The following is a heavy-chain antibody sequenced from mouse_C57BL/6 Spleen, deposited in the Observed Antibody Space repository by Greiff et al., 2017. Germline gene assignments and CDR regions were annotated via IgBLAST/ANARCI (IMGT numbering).Heavy chain of an antibody. V-gene: IGHV3-6*01. CDR3: ARGGYYGSSPYYFDY. Sequence: EVKLMESGPGLVKPSQSLSLTCSVTGYSITSGYYWNWIRQFPGNKLEWMGYISYDGSNNYNPSFKNRISITRETSKNQFFLKLNSVTTEDTATYYCARGGYYGSSPYYFDYGGQGTALTVSS. J-gene: IGHJ2*01. CDR2: ISYDGSN. D-gene: IGHD1-1*01. CDR1: GYSITSGYY.